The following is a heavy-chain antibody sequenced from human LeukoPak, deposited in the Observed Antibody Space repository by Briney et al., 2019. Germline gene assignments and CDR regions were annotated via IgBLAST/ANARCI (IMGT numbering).Heavy chain of an antibody. CDR1: GFTFSSYA. CDR2: ISGSGGST. Sequence: GGSLRLSCAASGFTFSSYAMSWVRQAPGKGLEWVSAISGSGGSTYYADSVKGRFTISRDNSKNTLYLQMNSLRAEDTAVHYCAKDRTVTSMILDVWGQGTTVTVSS. CDR3: AKDRTVTSMILDV. D-gene: IGHD3/OR15-3a*01. J-gene: IGHJ6*02. V-gene: IGHV3-23*01.